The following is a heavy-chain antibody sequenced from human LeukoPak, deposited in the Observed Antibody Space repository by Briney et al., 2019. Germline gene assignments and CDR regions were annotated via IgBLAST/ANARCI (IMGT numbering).Heavy chain of an antibody. CDR2: INSDGSTT. CDR3: AKSGDFSYSWYPLGTHFDS. J-gene: IGHJ4*02. CDR1: GFTFSNYW. D-gene: IGHD6-13*01. V-gene: IGHV3-74*01. Sequence: GGSLRLSCAGTGFTFSNYWMHWVRQPPGKGLVWVSRINSDGSTTSYADSVKGRFTISRDNSKNTLYLQMHSLKVDDTAIYYCAKSGDFSYSWYPLGTHFDSWGQGTLVTVSS.